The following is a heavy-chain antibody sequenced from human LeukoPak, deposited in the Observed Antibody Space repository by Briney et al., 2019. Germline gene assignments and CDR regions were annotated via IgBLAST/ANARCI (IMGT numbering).Heavy chain of an antibody. CDR2: IIPIFGTA. J-gene: IGHJ2*01. CDR3: ASLGLGYCSGGRCPGYFDL. CDR1: GGTFSSYA. V-gene: IGHV1-69*01. Sequence: ASVKVSCKASGGTFSSYAISWVRQAPGQGLEWMGGIIPIFGTANYAQKFQGRVTITADESTSTAYMELSSLRSEDTAVYYCASLGLGYCSGGRCPGYFDLWGRGTLVTVSS. D-gene: IGHD2-15*01.